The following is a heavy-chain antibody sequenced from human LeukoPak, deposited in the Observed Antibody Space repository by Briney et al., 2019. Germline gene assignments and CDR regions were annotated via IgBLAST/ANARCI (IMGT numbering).Heavy chain of an antibody. Sequence: SETLSLTCTVSSASISSYYWSWIRQPPGKGLEWIGYIYYSGSTHYNPALKSRVTISVDTSKNQFSLDLSSVTAADTAVYYCASGPYPAAGTDHQFDYWGQGTLVTVSS. CDR3: ASGPYPAAGTDHQFDY. V-gene: IGHV4-59*01. J-gene: IGHJ4*02. D-gene: IGHD6-13*01. CDR1: SASISSYY. CDR2: IYYSGST.